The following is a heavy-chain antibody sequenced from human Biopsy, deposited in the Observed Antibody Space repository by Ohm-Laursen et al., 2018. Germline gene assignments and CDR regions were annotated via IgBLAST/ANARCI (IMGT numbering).Heavy chain of an antibody. J-gene: IGHJ4*02. V-gene: IGHV4-59*01. Sequence: GTLSLTCAVPGGSISGYHWSWIRKSPGKGLEWLAYISYTGGITSNPSLNGRATMSLDTSKNQFSLRLIYVTAADTAVYCCARMPHFDYWGQGILVTVSS. D-gene: IGHD2-2*01. CDR1: GGSISGYH. CDR2: ISYTGGI. CDR3: ARMPHFDY.